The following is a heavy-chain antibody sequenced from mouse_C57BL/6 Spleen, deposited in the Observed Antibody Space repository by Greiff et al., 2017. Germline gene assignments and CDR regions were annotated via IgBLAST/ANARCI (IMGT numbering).Heavy chain of an antibody. V-gene: IGHV1-72*01. CDR2: IDPNRGGT. D-gene: IGHD1-1*01. J-gene: IGHJ2*01. Sequence: QVQLQQPGAELVKPGASVKLSCKASGYTFTSYWMHWVKQRPGRGLEWIGRIDPNRGGTKYNEKFKSKATLTVDKPSSTAYMQLSSLTSEDSSVYYCARYYGSSRVYFDYWGQGTTLTVSS. CDR3: ARYYGSSRVYFDY. CDR1: GYTFTSYW.